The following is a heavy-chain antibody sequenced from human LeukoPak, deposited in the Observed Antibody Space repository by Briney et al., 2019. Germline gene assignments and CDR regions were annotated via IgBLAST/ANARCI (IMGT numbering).Heavy chain of an antibody. CDR1: GFTFSSYR. D-gene: IGHD3-3*01. J-gene: IGHJ4*02. V-gene: IGHV3-21*01. CDR2: ISSSSSYI. CDR3: ARDSIITIFGVVIRLDY. Sequence: NTGGSLRLSCAASGFTFSSYRMNWVRQAPGKGLEWVSSISSSSSYIYYADSVKGRFTISRDNAKNSLYLQMNSLRAEDTAVYYCARDSIITIFGVVIRLDYWGQGTLVTVSS.